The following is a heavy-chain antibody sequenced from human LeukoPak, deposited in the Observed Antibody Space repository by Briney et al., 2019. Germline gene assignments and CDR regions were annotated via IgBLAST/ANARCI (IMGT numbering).Heavy chain of an antibody. V-gene: IGHV4-34*01. Sequence: SETLSLTCAVYGGSFSGYYWSWLRQPPGKGLEWIGEINHSGSTNYNPSLKSRVTISVDTSKNQFSLKLSSVTAADTAVYYCARGIIVVVPAAIGWFDPWGQGTLVTVSS. J-gene: IGHJ5*02. CDR1: GGSFSGYY. CDR2: INHSGST. D-gene: IGHD2-2*01. CDR3: ARGIIVVVPAAIGWFDP.